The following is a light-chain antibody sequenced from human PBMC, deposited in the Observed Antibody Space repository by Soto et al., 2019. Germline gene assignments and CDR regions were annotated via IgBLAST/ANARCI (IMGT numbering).Light chain of an antibody. V-gene: IGLV2-14*01. J-gene: IGLJ2*01. CDR2: EVS. Sequence: QPVLTQPASVSGSPGQSITISCTGTSSDVGDYTYVSWYQHHPGKAPKLMIYEVSNRPSGVSNRFSGSKSGNTASLTISGLQAEDEGDYYCTSYTSSNTHVVFGGGTKLTVL. CDR3: TSYTSSNTHVV. CDR1: SSDVGDYTY.